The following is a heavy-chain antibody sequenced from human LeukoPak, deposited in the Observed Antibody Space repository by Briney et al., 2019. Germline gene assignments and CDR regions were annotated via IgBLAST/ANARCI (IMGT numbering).Heavy chain of an antibody. D-gene: IGHD3-10*01. CDR2: IYYSGST. V-gene: IGHV4-31*03. J-gene: IGHJ5*02. Sequence: SETLSLTCTLPGGSISSGGYYWSWIRQHPGKGLEWIGYIYYSGSTYYNPSLKSRVTISVDTSKNQFSLKLSSVTAADTAVYYCARDSVNTGGDPWGQGTLVTVSS. CDR3: ARDSVNTGGDP. CDR1: GGSISSGGYY.